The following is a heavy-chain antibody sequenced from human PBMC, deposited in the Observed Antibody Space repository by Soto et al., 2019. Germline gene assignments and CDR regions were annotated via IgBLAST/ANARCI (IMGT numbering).Heavy chain of an antibody. CDR3: ARHEWLQLWLVTEY. CDR1: GDSIGSSTNY. V-gene: IGHV4-39*01. Sequence: SETLSLTCRVSGDSIGSSTNYWGWIRQPPGKGLEWIGTIYHSGNTYYNPTLKSRVAISVDMSKNQFSLRLNSVTAADTAVYYCARHEWLQLWLVTEYWGQGALVTVSS. CDR2: IYHSGNT. D-gene: IGHD5-18*01. J-gene: IGHJ4*02.